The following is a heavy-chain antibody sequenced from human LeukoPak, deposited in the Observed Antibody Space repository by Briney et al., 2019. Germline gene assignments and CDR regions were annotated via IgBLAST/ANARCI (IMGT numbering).Heavy chain of an antibody. D-gene: IGHD2-2*01. CDR2: ISSSSSTI. J-gene: IGHJ3*02. V-gene: IGHV3-48*04. Sequence: GGSLRLSCAASGFTFSSYSVNWVRQAPGKGLEWVSYISSSSSTIYYADSVKGRFTISRDNAKNSLYLQMNSLRAEDTAVYYCARKDIVVVPAAGEDAFDIWGQGTMVTVSS. CDR1: GFTFSSYS. CDR3: ARKDIVVVPAAGEDAFDI.